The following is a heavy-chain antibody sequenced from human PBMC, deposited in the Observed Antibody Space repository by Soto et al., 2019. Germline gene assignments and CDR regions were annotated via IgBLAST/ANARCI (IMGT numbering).Heavy chain of an antibody. J-gene: IGHJ4*02. CDR1: GFTLGSYW. CDR2: INSDESTI. Sequence: EVQLVESGGGLVQPGGSLRLSCTASGFTLGSYWMHWVRQAPGKGLVWVSHINSDESTINYANSVKGRFTISRDIAKNSLFRQLSSLRAEDTAIYYCARGGSSGLAYWGQGTLVTVSS. CDR3: ARGGSSGLAY. V-gene: IGHV3-74*01. D-gene: IGHD3-22*01.